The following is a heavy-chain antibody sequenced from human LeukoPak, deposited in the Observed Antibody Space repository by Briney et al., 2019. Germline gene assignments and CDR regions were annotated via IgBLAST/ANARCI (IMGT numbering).Heavy chain of an antibody. CDR1: GGSISSSSYY. D-gene: IGHD3-3*01. V-gene: IGHV4-39*07. CDR2: IYYSGST. J-gene: IGHJ4*02. Sequence: SETLSLTCTVSGGSISSSSYYWGWVRQPPGKGLEWIGSIYYSGSTYYNPSLKSRVTISVDRSKNQFSLKLSSVTAADTAVYYCARGARYDFWSGYYFLYFDYWGQGTLVTVSS. CDR3: ARGARYDFWSGYYFLYFDY.